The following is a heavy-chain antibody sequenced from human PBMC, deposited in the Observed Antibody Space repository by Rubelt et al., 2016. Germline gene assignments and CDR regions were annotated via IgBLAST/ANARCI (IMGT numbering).Heavy chain of an antibody. CDR2: IYSDVSST. V-gene: IGHV3-74*01. Sequence: GSLRLSCAASGFSFSMYWMHWVRQVPGKGLVWVSRIYSDVSSTTYAASVKGRFTISRDDAKNSLSLQLNSLRAEDTAVYYCAREGWTWGQGTLVTVSS. D-gene: IGHD6-19*01. CDR3: AREGWT. J-gene: IGHJ4*02. CDR1: GFSFSMYW.